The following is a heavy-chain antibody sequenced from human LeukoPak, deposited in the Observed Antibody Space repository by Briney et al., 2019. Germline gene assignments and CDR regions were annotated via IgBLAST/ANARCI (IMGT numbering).Heavy chain of an antibody. J-gene: IGHJ4*02. CDR3: AKDGWRGCSGGSCYPLFDY. D-gene: IGHD2-15*01. CDR2: IRYDGSNK. V-gene: IGHV3-30*02. CDR1: GFTFSSYG. Sequence: GGSLRLSCAASGFTFSSYGMHWVRQAPGKGLEWVAFIRYDGSNKYYADSVKGRFTISRDNSKNTLYLQMNSLRAEDTAVYYCAKDGWRGCSGGSCYPLFDYWGQGTLVTVSS.